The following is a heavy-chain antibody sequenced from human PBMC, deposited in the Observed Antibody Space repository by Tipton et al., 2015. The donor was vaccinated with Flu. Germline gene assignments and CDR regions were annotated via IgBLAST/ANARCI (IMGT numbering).Heavy chain of an antibody. CDR1: GFTFSSYA. CDR3: ARGRGGSYSYYFDY. Sequence: GSLRLSCAASGFTFSSYAMSWVRQAPGKGLEWVSAISGSGGSTYYADSVKGRFTISRDNAKNSLYLQMNSLRAEDTAVYYCARGRGGSYSYYFDYWGQGTLVTVSS. J-gene: IGHJ4*02. CDR2: ISGSGGST. V-gene: IGHV3-23*01. D-gene: IGHD1-26*01.